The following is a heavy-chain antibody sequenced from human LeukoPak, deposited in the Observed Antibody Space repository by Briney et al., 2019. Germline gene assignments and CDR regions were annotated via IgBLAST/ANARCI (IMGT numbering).Heavy chain of an antibody. D-gene: IGHD3-9*01. CDR2: IYSGGST. V-gene: IGHV3-53*04. CDR1: GFTVSSNY. CDR3: AREYYDILTGYRTFDY. Sequence: GGSLRLSCAASGFTVSSNYMSWVRQAPGKGLEWVSVIYSGGSTYYADSVKGRFTISRHNSKNTLYLQMNSLRAEDTAVYYCAREYYDILTGYRTFDYWGQGTLVTVSS. J-gene: IGHJ4*02.